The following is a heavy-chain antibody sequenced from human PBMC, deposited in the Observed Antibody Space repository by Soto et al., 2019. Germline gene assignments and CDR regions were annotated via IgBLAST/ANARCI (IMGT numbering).Heavy chain of an antibody. V-gene: IGHV1-18*01. J-gene: IGHJ6*02. Sequence: GASVKVSCKASGYTFTSYGISWVRQAPGQGLEWMAWISAYNGNTNYAQKLQDRVTMTTDTSTSTVYMELRSLRSDDTAVYYCARDPHIVVVTAIPAGYYYGMDVWGQGTTVTVSS. CDR2: ISAYNGNT. D-gene: IGHD2-21*02. CDR1: GYTFTSYG. CDR3: ARDPHIVVVTAIPAGYYYGMDV.